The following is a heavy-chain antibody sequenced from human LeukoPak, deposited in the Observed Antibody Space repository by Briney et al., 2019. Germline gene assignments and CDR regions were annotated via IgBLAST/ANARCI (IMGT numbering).Heavy chain of an antibody. CDR1: GFTFSKAW. V-gene: IGHV3-15*01. CDR2: IKTRTEGGTT. J-gene: IGHJ4*02. Sequence: GGSLRLSCAASGFTFSKAWISWVRQAPGKGLEWVGRIKTRTEGGTTDYAAPVKGRFTLSRDDSGSTVYLQMNSLKTEDTAVYYCSTSTSGWSGYWGQGTLVTVPS. CDR3: STSTSGWSGY. D-gene: IGHD6-19*01.